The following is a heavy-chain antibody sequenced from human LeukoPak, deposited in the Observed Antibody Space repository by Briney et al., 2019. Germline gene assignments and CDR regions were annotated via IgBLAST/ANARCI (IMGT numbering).Heavy chain of an antibody. D-gene: IGHD3-10*01. CDR2: INPSGGST. CDR1: GYTFTSYY. J-gene: IGHJ6*04. CDR3: ARDMVRGVHYYYYYGMDV. Sequence: ASVKVSCKASGYTFTSYYMHWVRQAPGQGLEWMGIINPSGGSTTYAQKFQGRVTMTRDTSTSTVYMELSSLRSEDTAVYYCARDMVRGVHYYYYYGMDVWGKGTTVTVSS. V-gene: IGHV1-46*01.